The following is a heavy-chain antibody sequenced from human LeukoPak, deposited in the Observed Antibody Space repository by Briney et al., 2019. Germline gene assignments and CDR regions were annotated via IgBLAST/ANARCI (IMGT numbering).Heavy chain of an antibody. CDR2: ISYDGSNK. CDR3: AKFLSYYYDSSGYYYDY. V-gene: IGHV3-30-3*02. Sequence: GGSLRLPCAASGFTFSSYAMHWVRQAPGKGLEWVAVISYDGSNKYYADSVKGRFTISRDNSKNTLYLQMNSLRAEDTAVYYCAKFLSYYYDSSGYYYDYWGQGTLVTVSS. CDR1: GFTFSSYA. J-gene: IGHJ4*02. D-gene: IGHD3-22*01.